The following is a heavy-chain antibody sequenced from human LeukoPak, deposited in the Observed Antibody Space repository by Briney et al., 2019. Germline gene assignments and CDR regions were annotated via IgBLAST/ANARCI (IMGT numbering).Heavy chain of an antibody. CDR3: AREPALGALDY. D-gene: IGHD1-26*01. CDR2: MNPNSGVT. V-gene: IGHV1-2*02. CDR1: GYTFIGYY. J-gene: IGHJ4*02. Sequence: ASVKVSCKASGYTFIGYYMHWARQAPGQGLEWMGWMNPNSGVTNYEQKFQGRVTMTRDTSISTAYMELSRLRSDDTAVYYCAREPALGALDYWGQGSLVTVSS.